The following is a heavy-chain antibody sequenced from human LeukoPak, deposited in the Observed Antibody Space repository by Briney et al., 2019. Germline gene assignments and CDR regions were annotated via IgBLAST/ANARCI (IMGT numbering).Heavy chain of an antibody. CDR1: GFTFSNYG. CDR3: ARDTSAFLTGYYYMDV. CDR2: IRGRGDNT. J-gene: IGHJ6*03. Sequence: GGSLRLSCAASGFTFSNYGVSWVRQAPGKGLEWLSAIRGRGDNTDYADSVRGRFTISRDNAKNTLYLQMNSLRAEDTAVYYCARDTSAFLTGYYYMDVWGKGTTVTVSS. V-gene: IGHV3-23*01. D-gene: IGHD2-2*01.